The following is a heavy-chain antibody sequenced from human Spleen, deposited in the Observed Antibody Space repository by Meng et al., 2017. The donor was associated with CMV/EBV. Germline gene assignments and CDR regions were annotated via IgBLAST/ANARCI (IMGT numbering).Heavy chain of an antibody. V-gene: IGHV3-23*01. J-gene: IGHJ4*02. CDR3: ASTYSY. CDR2: ISGSGGST. CDR1: GFTFSSYA. D-gene: IGHD1-26*01. Sequence: GESLKISCAASGFTFSSYAMSWVRQAPGKGLEWVSAISGSGGSTYYADSVKGRFTISRDNAKNSLYLQMNSLRAEDTAVYYCASTYSYWGQGTLVTVSS.